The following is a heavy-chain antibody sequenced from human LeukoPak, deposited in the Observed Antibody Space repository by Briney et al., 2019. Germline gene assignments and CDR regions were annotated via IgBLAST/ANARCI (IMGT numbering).Heavy chain of an antibody. J-gene: IGHJ4*02. V-gene: IGHV4-34*01. Sequence: PSETLSLTCAVYGGSFSGYYWSWIRQPPGKGLEWIGEINHSGSTNYNPSLKSRVTISVDTSKNQFSLKLSSVTAADTAVYYCARVLQLRGYSYADYWGQGTLVTVSS. D-gene: IGHD5-18*01. CDR3: ARVLQLRGYSYADY. CDR2: INHSGST. CDR1: GGSFSGYY.